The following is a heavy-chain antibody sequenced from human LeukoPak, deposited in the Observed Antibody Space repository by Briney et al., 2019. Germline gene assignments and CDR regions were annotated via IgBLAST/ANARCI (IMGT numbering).Heavy chain of an antibody. V-gene: IGHV4-59*01. CDR3: AGDRWLDF. CDR2: IYYTGST. D-gene: IGHD6-19*01. Sequence: SETLSLTCAVSGASISSYYWSWVRQPPGEGLEWIGYIYYTGSTNYNPSLKSRVTMSVDTSKNQLSLNLKSVTAADTAVYYCAGDRWLDFWGQGTLVTVSS. J-gene: IGHJ4*02. CDR1: GASISSYY.